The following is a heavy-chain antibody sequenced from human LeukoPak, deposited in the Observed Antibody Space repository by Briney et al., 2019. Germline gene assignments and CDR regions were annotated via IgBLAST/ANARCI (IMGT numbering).Heavy chain of an antibody. CDR1: GGSISSSSYY. J-gene: IGHJ4*02. CDR3: ARDWGSTSCRFDY. V-gene: IGHV4-39*07. CDR2: IYYSGST. Sequence: SETLSLTCTVSGGSISSSSYYWGWIRQPPGKGLEWIGSIYYSGSTYYNPSLKSRVTISVDTSKNQFSLKLSSVTAADTAVYYCARDWGSTSCRFDYWGQGTLVTVSS. D-gene: IGHD2-2*01.